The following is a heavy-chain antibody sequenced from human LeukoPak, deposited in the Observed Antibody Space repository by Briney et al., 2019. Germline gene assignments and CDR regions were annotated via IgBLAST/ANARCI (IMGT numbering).Heavy chain of an antibody. D-gene: IGHD3-10*01. V-gene: IGHV3-53*01. CDR3: ASGSGSYRTPYYYMDV. Sequence: GGSLRLSCAASGFTVSSNYMSWVRQAPGRGLEWVSVIYSGGSTYYADSVKGRFTISRDNSKNTLYLQINSLRAEDTAVYYCASGSGSYRTPYYYMDVWGTGTTVTVSS. CDR2: IYSGGST. CDR1: GFTVSSNY. J-gene: IGHJ6*03.